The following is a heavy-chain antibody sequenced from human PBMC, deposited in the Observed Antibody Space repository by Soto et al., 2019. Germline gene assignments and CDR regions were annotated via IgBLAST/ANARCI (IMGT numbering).Heavy chain of an antibody. Sequence: EVQLVESGGDLVQPGGSLRLSCAASGFTFSTYWMHWVRQAPGKGLLWVSRIKTDGTYATYADSVKGRFTISRDNAKNTLYLQMNSLRVEDAAVYYCAAGGSGHYANWGQGTLVTVSS. CDR1: GFTFSTYW. V-gene: IGHV3-74*01. D-gene: IGHD3-22*01. CDR3: AAGGSGHYAN. CDR2: IKTDGTYA. J-gene: IGHJ4*02.